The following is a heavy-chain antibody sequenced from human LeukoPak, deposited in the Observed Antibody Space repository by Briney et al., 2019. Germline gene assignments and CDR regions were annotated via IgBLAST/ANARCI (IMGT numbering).Heavy chain of an antibody. CDR1: RFTFSSYA. J-gene: IGHJ4*02. D-gene: IGHD6-13*01. V-gene: IGHV3-23*01. CDR2: ISGSGGST. Sequence: PGGSLRLSCAASRFTFSSYAMSWVRQAPGKGLEWVSGISGSGGSTYYADSVKGRFTISRDNSKNTLYLQMNVLRAEDTAVYYCAKARGLQPYYFDYWGQGTLVTVSS. CDR3: AKARGLQPYYFDY.